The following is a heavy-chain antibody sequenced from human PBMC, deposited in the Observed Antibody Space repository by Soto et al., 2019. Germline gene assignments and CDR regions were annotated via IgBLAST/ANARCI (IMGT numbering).Heavy chain of an antibody. J-gene: IGHJ6*02. CDR3: ARGHKGLEV. Sequence: QSGGSLRLSCEASGLVFSSFWMSWVRQAPGKGLEWVAYIKQDGSEKYYVDSVKGRFTISRDNPKSSLYLQMNNLRAEDTAVYYCARGHKGLEVWGQGTTVTVSS. CDR2: IKQDGSEK. CDR1: GLVFSSFW. V-gene: IGHV3-7*01.